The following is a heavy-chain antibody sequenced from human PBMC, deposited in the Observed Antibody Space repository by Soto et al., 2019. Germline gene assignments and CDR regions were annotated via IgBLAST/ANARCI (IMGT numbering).Heavy chain of an antibody. CDR1: GFTFSSYG. V-gene: IGHV3-33*01. Sequence: QVQLVESGGGVVQPGRSLRLSCAASGFTFSSYGMHWVRQAPGKGLEWVAVIWYDGSNKYYADSVKGRFTISRDNSKNTLYLQMNSLRAEDTAVYYCARDPRDTVTTGCFDYWGQGTLVTVSS. CDR3: ARDPRDTVTTGCFDY. J-gene: IGHJ4*02. D-gene: IGHD4-4*01. CDR2: IWYDGSNK.